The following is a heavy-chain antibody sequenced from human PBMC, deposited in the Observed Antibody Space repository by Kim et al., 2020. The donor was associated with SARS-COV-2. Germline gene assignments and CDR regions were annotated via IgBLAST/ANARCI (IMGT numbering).Heavy chain of an antibody. J-gene: IGHJ6*02. CDR2: INHSGST. D-gene: IGHD3-10*01. V-gene: IGHV4-34*01. CDR3: SGGQDVDSGRYGGMDV. CDR1: GGSFNDYS. Sequence: SETLSLTCAVYGGSFNDYSWSWIRQPPGKGLEWIGEINHSGSTNYNPSLRSRVIISVDTSKNQFSLKLSSVTAADTAVYYCSGGQDVDSGRYGGMDVWG.